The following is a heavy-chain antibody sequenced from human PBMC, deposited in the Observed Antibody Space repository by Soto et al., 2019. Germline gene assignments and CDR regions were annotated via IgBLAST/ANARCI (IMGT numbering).Heavy chain of an antibody. CDR1: GFSFRGFE. CDR2: ITASGSVI. Sequence: DEQLVESGGGLVQTGGSLRLSCAAAGFSFRGFEMAWVRQAPGKGLEWLSYITASGSVIYYEESVKGRFTISRDNAKNSLFLQMNSLRPDDTATYYCARAMIVVEYGLDVWGQGTTVIVSS. V-gene: IGHV3-48*03. CDR3: ARAMIVVEYGLDV. J-gene: IGHJ6*02. D-gene: IGHD3-22*01.